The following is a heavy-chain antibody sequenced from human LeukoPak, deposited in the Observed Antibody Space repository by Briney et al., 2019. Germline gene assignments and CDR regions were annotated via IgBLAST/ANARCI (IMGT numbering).Heavy chain of an antibody. CDR1: GFTFSSYA. D-gene: IGHD3/OR15-3a*01. J-gene: IGHJ4*02. Sequence: GGSLRLSCAASGFTFSSYAMHWVRQAPGKGLEWVAVISYDGSNKYYADSVKGRFTISRDNSKNTLYLQMNSLRAEDTAVYYCARTPSTAKGGLGYWGQGTLVTVSS. V-gene: IGHV3-30*01. CDR3: ARTPSTAKGGLGY. CDR2: ISYDGSNK.